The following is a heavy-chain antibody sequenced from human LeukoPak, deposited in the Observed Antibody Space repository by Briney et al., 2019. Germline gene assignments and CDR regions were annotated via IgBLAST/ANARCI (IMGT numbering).Heavy chain of an antibody. CDR1: GFTFSSYA. CDR3: ARGAHDYGDSSFDY. D-gene: IGHD4-17*01. CDR2: ISYDGSNK. Sequence: GGSLRLSCAASGFTFSSYAMHWVRQAPGKGLEWVAVISYDGSNKYYADSVKGRFTISRDNSKNTLYLQMNSLRAEDTAVYYCARGAHDYGDSSFDYWGQGTLVTVSS. J-gene: IGHJ4*02. V-gene: IGHV3-30-3*01.